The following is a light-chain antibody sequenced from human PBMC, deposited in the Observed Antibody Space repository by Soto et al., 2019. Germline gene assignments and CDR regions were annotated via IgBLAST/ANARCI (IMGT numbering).Light chain of an antibody. CDR3: QQYGSSPLT. J-gene: IGKJ4*01. V-gene: IGKV3-20*01. Sequence: EIVLTQSPGTLSLSPGERATLSCRASQSVSSSYLAWYQQKPGQAPRLLIYGASSRATGIPDRFSGSGSGTDFTLTISILEPADFAAYYCQQYGSSPLTFGGGTKV. CDR2: GAS. CDR1: QSVSSSY.